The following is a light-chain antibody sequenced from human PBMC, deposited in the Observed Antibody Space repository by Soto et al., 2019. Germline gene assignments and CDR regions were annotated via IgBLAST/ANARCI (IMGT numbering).Light chain of an antibody. Sequence: TASLAVRVTITCRASQSISSWLAWYQQKPGKPPKVLIYAASNLQSGVPPRFSGSGSGTEFTLTITSLQPEDFATYYCEQLNTYPLTFGGGTKVDNK. V-gene: IGKV1-9*01. CDR2: AAS. CDR1: QSISSW. J-gene: IGKJ4*01. CDR3: EQLNTYPLT.